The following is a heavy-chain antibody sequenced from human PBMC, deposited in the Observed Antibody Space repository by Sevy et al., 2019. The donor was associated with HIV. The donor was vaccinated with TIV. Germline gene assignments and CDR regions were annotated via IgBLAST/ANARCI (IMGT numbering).Heavy chain of an antibody. CDR1: GFTFSSYS. CDR3: ARDLHSNWYACFDY. Sequence: GGSLRLSCAASGFTFSSYSMNWVRQAPGKGLEWVSSISSSSSYIYYADSVKGRFTISRDNAKNSLYLQMNSLRAEDTAVYYCARDLHSNWYACFDYWGQGTLVTVSS. D-gene: IGHD6-13*01. V-gene: IGHV3-21*01. CDR2: ISSSSSYI. J-gene: IGHJ4*02.